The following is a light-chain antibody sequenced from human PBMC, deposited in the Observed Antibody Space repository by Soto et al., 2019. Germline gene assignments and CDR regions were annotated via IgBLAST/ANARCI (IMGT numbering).Light chain of an antibody. CDR1: SNDVGAYKY. Sequence: QPVLTQPASVSGSPGQSITISCTGTSNDVGAYKYVSWYQQQPDKAPKLIIYEVTNRPSGVSNRFSGSKSANTASLTISGLQAEDEADYHCSSYKTGSTVVFGTGTKVTVL. J-gene: IGLJ1*01. CDR3: SSYKTGSTVV. V-gene: IGLV2-14*01. CDR2: EVT.